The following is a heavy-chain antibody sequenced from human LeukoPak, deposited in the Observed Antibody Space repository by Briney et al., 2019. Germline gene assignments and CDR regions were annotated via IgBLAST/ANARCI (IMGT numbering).Heavy chain of an antibody. CDR2: IRSKAYGGTT. CDR1: GFTFGDYA. D-gene: IGHD3-22*01. V-gene: IGHV3-49*03. CDR3: TRGGGIGYYDSSGYYYGSPFDY. J-gene: IGHJ4*02. Sequence: GGPLRLSCTASGFTFGDYAMSWFRQAPGKGLEWVGFIRSKAYGGTTEYAASVKGRFTISRDDSKSIAYLQMNSLKTEDTAVYYCTRGGGIGYYDSSGYYYGSPFDYWGQGTLVTVSS.